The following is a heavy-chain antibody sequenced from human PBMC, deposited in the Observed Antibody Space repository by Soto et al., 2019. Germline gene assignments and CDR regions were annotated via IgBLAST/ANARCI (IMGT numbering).Heavy chain of an antibody. Sequence: QLVESGGDLVQPGGSLRLSCATSDFKFRNSWINWVRQAPGKGLEWVANIKPDGGATNYVDSVKGRFTISRDNVRNSASLQMNSLRVEDTAVYFCFGGNGGPQWGQGTLVTVSS. V-gene: IGHV3-7*03. D-gene: IGHD3-16*01. CDR2: IKPDGGAT. CDR1: DFKFRNSW. CDR3: FGGNGGPQ. J-gene: IGHJ4*02.